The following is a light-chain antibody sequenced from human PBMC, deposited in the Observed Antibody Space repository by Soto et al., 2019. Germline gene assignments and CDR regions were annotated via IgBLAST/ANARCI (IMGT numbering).Light chain of an antibody. V-gene: IGKV1-39*01. CDR2: AAS. Sequence: DVQMTQSPPSLSASVGDRVTITCRASHSISTYLNWYQQKPGKAPKLLIYAASSLQSGVPSRFSGSGSGTEFTLTISSLQPEDFETYYCQQSYNTSYTFGQGTKLEIK. CDR3: QQSYNTSYT. J-gene: IGKJ2*01. CDR1: HSISTY.